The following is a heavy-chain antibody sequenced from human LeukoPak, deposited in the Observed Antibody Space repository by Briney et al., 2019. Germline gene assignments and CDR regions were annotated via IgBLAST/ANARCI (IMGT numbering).Heavy chain of an antibody. D-gene: IGHD1-26*01. CDR2: IYYSGST. J-gene: IGHJ4*02. CDR1: GGSISSGGYY. V-gene: IGHV4-31*03. Sequence: SETLSLTCTVSGGSISSGGYYWSWIRQHPGKGLEWIGYIYYSGSTYYNPSLKSRVTISVDTSKNQFSLKLSSVTAADTAVYYCARLTTQGDYFDYWGQGTLVTVSS. CDR3: ARLTTQGDYFDY.